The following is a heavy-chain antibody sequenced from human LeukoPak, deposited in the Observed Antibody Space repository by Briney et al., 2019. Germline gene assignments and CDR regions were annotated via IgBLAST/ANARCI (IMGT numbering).Heavy chain of an antibody. CDR3: AREHIASGYYATNSRFNDY. V-gene: IGHV3-48*03. CDR2: ISSSGSTI. J-gene: IGHJ4*02. Sequence: PGGSLRLSCAASGFTFSSYEMNWVRQAPGKGLKWVSYISSSGSTIYYADSVKGRFTISRDNAKNSLYLQMNSLRAEDTAVYYCAREHIASGYYATNSRFNDYWGQGTLVTVSS. CDR1: GFTFSSYE. D-gene: IGHD3-22*01.